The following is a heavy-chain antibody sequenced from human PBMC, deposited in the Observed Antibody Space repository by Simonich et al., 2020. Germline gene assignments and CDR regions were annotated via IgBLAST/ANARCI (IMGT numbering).Heavy chain of an antibody. CDR1: GCTFSSYE. V-gene: IGHV3-48*03. D-gene: IGHD4-17*01. CDR3: ARHYYGDYYFDY. CDR2: ISSRGSTI. J-gene: IGHJ4*02. Sequence: EVQLVESGGGLVQPGGSVRLSCAASGCTFSSYEMNWVSQAPGKGLELVSNISSRGSTIYYADSGKGRFTISRDNAKNSLYLQMNSLRAEDTAVYYCARHYYGDYYFDYWGQGTLVTVSS.